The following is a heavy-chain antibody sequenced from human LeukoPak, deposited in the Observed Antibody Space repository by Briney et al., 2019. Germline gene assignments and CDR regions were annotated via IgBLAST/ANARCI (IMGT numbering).Heavy chain of an antibody. D-gene: IGHD2-2*01. Sequence: GGSLRLSCAASGFTVSSNYMSWVRQAPGQGLEWVSAISGSGGSTYYADSVKGRFTISRDNSKNTLYLQMNSLRAEDTAVYYCAKPSDCSSTSCYYFDYWGQGTLVTVSS. J-gene: IGHJ4*02. V-gene: IGHV3-23*01. CDR1: GFTVSSNY. CDR2: ISGSGGST. CDR3: AKPSDCSSTSCYYFDY.